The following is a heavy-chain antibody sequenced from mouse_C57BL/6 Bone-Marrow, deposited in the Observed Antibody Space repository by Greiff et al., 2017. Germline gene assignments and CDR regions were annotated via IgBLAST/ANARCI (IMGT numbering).Heavy chain of an antibody. V-gene: IGHV14-3*01. CDR1: GFTINNTY. D-gene: IGHD1-1*01. J-gene: IGHJ2*01. CDR2: IDPANGNT. Sequence: VQLMESVAELVRPGASVKLSCTASGFTINNTYMHWVKQSPEQGLEWIGRIDPANGNTKYASKFPGKATITADTSSNTAYLQLSSLTSEDTALYYCGPSTTVVARGDWGKGTTLTVSS. CDR3: GPSTTVVARGD.